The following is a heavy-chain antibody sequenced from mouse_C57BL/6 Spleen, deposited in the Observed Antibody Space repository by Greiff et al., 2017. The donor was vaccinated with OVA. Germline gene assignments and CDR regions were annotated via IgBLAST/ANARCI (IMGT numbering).Heavy chain of an antibody. J-gene: IGHJ2*01. V-gene: IGHV5-16*01. CDR1: GFTFSDYY. CDR2: INYDGSST. Sequence: EVQRVESEGGLVQPGSSMKLSCTASGFTFSDYYMAWVRQVPEKGLEWVANINYDGSSTYYLDSLKSRFIISRDNAKNILYLQMSSLKSEDTATYYCARGGYDYDESYFDYWGQGTTLTVSS. CDR3: ARGGYDYDESYFDY. D-gene: IGHD2-4*01.